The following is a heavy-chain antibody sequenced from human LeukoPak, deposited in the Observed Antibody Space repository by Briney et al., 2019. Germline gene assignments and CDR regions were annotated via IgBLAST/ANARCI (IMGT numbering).Heavy chain of an antibody. V-gene: IGHV3-21*01. D-gene: IGHD6-13*01. CDR2: ISSSSTYI. J-gene: IGHJ4*02. CDR3: ARDLRSSSWYFDY. Sequence: GGSLRLSCAASGFTFSSYTMNWVRQAPGKGLEWVSSISSSSTYIYYADSVKGRFTISRDNAKNSLYLQMNSLRAEDTAVYYCARDLRSSSWYFDYWGQGTLVTVPS. CDR1: GFTFSSYT.